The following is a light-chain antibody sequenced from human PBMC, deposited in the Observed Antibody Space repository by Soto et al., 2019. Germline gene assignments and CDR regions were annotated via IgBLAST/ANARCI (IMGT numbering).Light chain of an antibody. CDR1: ERLSSVY. CDR3: QQYGSSPPIT. J-gene: IGKJ5*01. V-gene: IGKV3-20*01. Sequence: EIVLTQSPGTLSLSPGERATLSCRASERLSSVYLAWYQQRPGQPPRLLIYGASSRATGIPDRFSGSGSGTDFTLTISRLEPEDFAVYYCQQYGSSPPITFGQGTRLEIK. CDR2: GAS.